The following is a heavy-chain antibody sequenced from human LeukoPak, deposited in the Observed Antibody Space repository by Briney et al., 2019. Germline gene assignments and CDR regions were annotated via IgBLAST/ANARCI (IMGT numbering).Heavy chain of an antibody. CDR1: GFTFSSYG. CDR2: ISYDGSNK. CDR3: ATSGSYLYYYYYMDV. J-gene: IGHJ6*03. Sequence: GGSLRLSCAASGFTFSSYGMHWVRQAPGKGLEWVAVISYDGSNKYYADSVKGRFTISGDNSKNTLYLQMNSLRAEDTAVYYCATSGSYLYYYYYMDVWGKGTTVTVSS. D-gene: IGHD1-26*01. V-gene: IGHV3-30*03.